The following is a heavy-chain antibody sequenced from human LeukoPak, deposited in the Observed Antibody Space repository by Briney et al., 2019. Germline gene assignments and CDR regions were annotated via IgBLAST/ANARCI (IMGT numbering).Heavy chain of an antibody. CDR1: GFTFSDYS. Sequence: GGSLRLSCAASGFTFSDYSMNWVRQAPGKGLEWVSSISRRSRHVYYAGSVKGRFTVSRDNAKNSLYLQMNSLRAGDTAVYFCVRDLMGSGSTTAYLHHWGQGTLVTVSS. J-gene: IGHJ1*01. CDR3: VRDLMGSGSTTAYLHH. CDR2: ISRRSRHV. V-gene: IGHV3-21*01. D-gene: IGHD1-1*01.